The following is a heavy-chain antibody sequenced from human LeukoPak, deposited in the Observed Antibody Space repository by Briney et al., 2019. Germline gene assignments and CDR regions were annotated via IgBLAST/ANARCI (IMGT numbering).Heavy chain of an antibody. Sequence: PGGSLRLSCAASGFTFSSYAMSWVRQAPGKGLEWVSVISGSGGSRYYADSVKGRFTISRDNSKNTLYLQMSSLRAEDTAVYYCTSDDQGSTWYYYYYAMDVWGQGTTVTVAS. V-gene: IGHV3-23*01. CDR2: ISGSGGSR. J-gene: IGHJ6*02. D-gene: IGHD5/OR15-5a*01. CDR3: TSDDQGSTWYYYYYAMDV. CDR1: GFTFSSYA.